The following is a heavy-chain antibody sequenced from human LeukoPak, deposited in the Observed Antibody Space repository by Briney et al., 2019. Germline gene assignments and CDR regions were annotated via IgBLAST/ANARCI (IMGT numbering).Heavy chain of an antibody. CDR2: IKDDDSDT. J-gene: IGHJ4*02. D-gene: IGHD3-3*01. CDR1: GFTFSSYW. V-gene: IGHV3-74*01. CDR3: TTIRPDY. Sequence: PGGSLRLSCAASGFTFSSYWMHWVRQVPGKGLVWVSRIKDDDSDTDYADSVRGRFTISRDNAKNTLFLQMNSLRVEDTAVYYCTTIRPDYWGQGTLVTVSS.